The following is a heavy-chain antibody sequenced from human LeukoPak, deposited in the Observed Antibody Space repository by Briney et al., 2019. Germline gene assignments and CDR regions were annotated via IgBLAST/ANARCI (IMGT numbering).Heavy chain of an antibody. J-gene: IGHJ4*02. CDR3: ARGREYQLPEEYYFDY. CDR2: IYHSGST. Sequence: SGTLSLTCAVSGGSISSSNWWSWVRQPPGKGLEWIGEIYHSGSTNYNPSLKSRVTISVDKSKNQFSLKLSSVTAADTAVYYCARGREYQLPEEYYFDYWGQGTLVTASS. V-gene: IGHV4-4*02. D-gene: IGHD2-2*01. CDR1: GGSISSSNW.